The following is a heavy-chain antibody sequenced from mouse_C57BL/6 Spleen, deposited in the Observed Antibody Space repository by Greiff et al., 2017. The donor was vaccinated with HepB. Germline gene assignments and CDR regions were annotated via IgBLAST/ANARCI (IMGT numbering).Heavy chain of an antibody. CDR1: GYAFSSYW. V-gene: IGHV1-80*01. J-gene: IGHJ4*01. Sequence: QVQLKQSGAELVKPGASVKISCKASGYAFSSYWMNWVKQRPGKGLEWIGQIYPGDGDTNYNGKFKGKATLTADKSSSTAYMQLSSLTSEDSAVYFCARRYGNYSYYAMDYWGQGTSVTVSS. CDR2: IYPGDGDT. D-gene: IGHD2-10*02. CDR3: ARRYGNYSYYAMDY.